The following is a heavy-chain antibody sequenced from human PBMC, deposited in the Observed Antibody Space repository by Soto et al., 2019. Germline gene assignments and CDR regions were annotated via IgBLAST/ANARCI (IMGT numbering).Heavy chain of an antibody. Sequence: QVQLVESGGGLVKPGGSLRLSCAASGFTFSDYYMSWIRQAPGKGLEWVSYISSSGSTIYYADSVKGRFTISRDNAKNXLXLXXNSLRAEDTAVYYCARVVSYCSGGSCYSGYYGMDVWGQGTTVTVSS. V-gene: IGHV3-11*01. CDR3: ARVVSYCSGGSCYSGYYGMDV. CDR1: GFTFSDYY. J-gene: IGHJ6*02. D-gene: IGHD2-15*01. CDR2: ISSSGSTI.